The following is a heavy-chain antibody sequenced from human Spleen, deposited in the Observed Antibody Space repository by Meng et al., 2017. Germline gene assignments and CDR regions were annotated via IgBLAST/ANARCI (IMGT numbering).Heavy chain of an antibody. V-gene: IGHV4-59*01. Sequence: GSLSLSCTVSGDYISSYYWTWIRQTPGKGLEWIGFIYYSGSTKYNPSLKSRVTISADTSKNQFSMKLTSVTAADTAVYYCAREGNTRGYAFDYWGQGTRVTVSS. CDR1: GDYISSYY. CDR2: IYYSGST. D-gene: IGHD3-22*01. J-gene: IGHJ4*02. CDR3: AREGNTRGYAFDY.